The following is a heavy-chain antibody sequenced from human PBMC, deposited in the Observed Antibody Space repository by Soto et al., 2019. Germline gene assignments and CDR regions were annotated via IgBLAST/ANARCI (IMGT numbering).Heavy chain of an antibody. V-gene: IGHV3-13*01. CDR3: ARGPGYYCSGGSCSVTPPGYYGMDV. D-gene: IGHD2-15*01. J-gene: IGHJ6*02. CDR1: GFTFSSYD. Sequence: PGGSLRLSCAASGFTFSSYDMHWVRQATGKGLEWVSAIGTAGDTYYPGSVKGRFTISRENAKNSLYLQMNSLRAGDTAVYYCARGPGYYCSGGSCSVTPPGYYGMDVWGQGTTVTVSS. CDR2: IGTAGDT.